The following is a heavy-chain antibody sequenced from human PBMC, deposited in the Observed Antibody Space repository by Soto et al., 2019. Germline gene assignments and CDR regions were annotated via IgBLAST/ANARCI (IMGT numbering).Heavy chain of an antibody. Sequence: QVQLVQSGAEVKKPGASVKVSCKASGYTFTGYYMHWVRQAPGQGLEWMGWINPNSGGINYAQKFQGWVTMTRDTSISTAYMELSRLRSDDTAVYYCARDSETIGFWSGLFDYWGQGTLVTVSS. J-gene: IGHJ4*02. D-gene: IGHD3-3*01. V-gene: IGHV1-2*04. CDR2: INPNSGGI. CDR3: ARDSETIGFWSGLFDY. CDR1: GYTFTGYY.